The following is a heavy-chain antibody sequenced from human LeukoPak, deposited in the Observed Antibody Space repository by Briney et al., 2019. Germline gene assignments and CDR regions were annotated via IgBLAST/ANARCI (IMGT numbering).Heavy chain of an antibody. V-gene: IGHV3-30*18. J-gene: IGHJ4*02. CDR2: ISYDGSNK. D-gene: IGHD3-10*01. CDR3: AKAPSRENWYYFDY. Sequence: GGSLRLSCAASGFTFSSYGMHWVRKAPGKGLEWVAVISYDGSNKYYADSVKGRFTISRDNSKNTLYLQMNSLRAEDTAVYYCAKAPSRENWYYFDYWGQGTLVTVSS. CDR1: GFTFSSYG.